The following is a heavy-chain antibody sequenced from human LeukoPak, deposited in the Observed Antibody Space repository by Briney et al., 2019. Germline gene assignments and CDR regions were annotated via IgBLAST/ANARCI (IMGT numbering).Heavy chain of an antibody. CDR3: ARDNRPPDTTGAFDY. CDR1: GVSISSYY. Sequence: TSETLSLTCTVSGVSISSYYWSGLRQPPGKGLEWIGYISYRGSSNYHPSLKSRVTMSVDTSKNQFSLKLSSVTAADTAVYYCARDNRPPDTTGAFDYWGQGTLVTVSS. D-gene: IGHD1-1*01. J-gene: IGHJ4*02. CDR2: ISYRGSS. V-gene: IGHV4-59*01.